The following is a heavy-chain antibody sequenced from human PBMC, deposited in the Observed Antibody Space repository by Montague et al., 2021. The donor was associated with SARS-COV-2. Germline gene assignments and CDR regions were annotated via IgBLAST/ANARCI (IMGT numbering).Heavy chain of an antibody. CDR3: ARGLGKVTAS. J-gene: IGHJ5*02. CDR1: GGSINSITYY. D-gene: IGHD3-16*01. CDR2: IDSGGYN. V-gene: IGHV4-61*02. Sequence: TLSLTCTVSGGSINSITYYWSWIRQPAGKVLEWIGRIDSGGYNNYNPSLKSLVTMLMDTSKNQSFLNFTSLTAADTTVYYWARGLGKVTASWGPGTLVTVSS.